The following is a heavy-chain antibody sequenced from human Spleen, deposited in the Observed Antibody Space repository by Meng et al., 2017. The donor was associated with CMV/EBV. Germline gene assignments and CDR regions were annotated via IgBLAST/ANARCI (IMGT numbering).Heavy chain of an antibody. J-gene: IGHJ2*01. CDR1: GFTFSRYW. D-gene: IGHD3-16*01. Sequence: GESLKISCAGSGFTFSRYWMHWVRQAPGKGLEWVSHIDTDGSITNYADSVKGRFTISRDNAKNTLYLQMNSLRAEDTAVYYCARVIWGWYFDLWGRGTLVTVSS. V-gene: IGHV3-74*01. CDR3: ARVIWGWYFDL. CDR2: IDTDGSIT.